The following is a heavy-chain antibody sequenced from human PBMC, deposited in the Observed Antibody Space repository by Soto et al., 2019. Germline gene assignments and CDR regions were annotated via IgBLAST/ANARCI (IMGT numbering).Heavy chain of an antibody. CDR2: IYYSGST. V-gene: IGHV4-59*01. CDR3: ARGPTYYDILTGYSYYFDY. D-gene: IGHD3-9*01. J-gene: IGHJ4*02. Sequence: PSETLSLTCTVSGGSISSYYWSWIRQPPGKGLEWIGYIYYSGSTNYNPSLKSRVTISVDTSKNQFSLKLSSVTAADTAVYYCARGPTYYDILTGYSYYFDYWGQGTLVTVS. CDR1: GGSISSYY.